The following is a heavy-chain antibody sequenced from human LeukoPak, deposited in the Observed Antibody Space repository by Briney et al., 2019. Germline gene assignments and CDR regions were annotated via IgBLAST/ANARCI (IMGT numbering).Heavy chain of an antibody. V-gene: IGHV4-30-4*08. J-gene: IGHJ3*02. CDR1: GGSFSGYY. CDR3: ARGPYCSSTSCYYDI. CDR2: IYYSGST. Sequence: PSETLSLTCAVYGGSFSGYYWSWIRQPPGKGLEWIGYIYYSGSTYYNPSLKSRVTISVDTSKNQFSLKLSSVTAADTAVYYCARGPYCSSTSCYYDIWGQGTMVTVSS. D-gene: IGHD2-2*01.